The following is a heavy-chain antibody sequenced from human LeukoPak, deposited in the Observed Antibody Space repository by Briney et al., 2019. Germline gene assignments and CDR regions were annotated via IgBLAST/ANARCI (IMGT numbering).Heavy chain of an antibody. J-gene: IGHJ4*02. D-gene: IGHD5-18*01. CDR1: GYTFPSNW. CDR3: ARARVDTAMADFDY. Sequence: GESLKISCKGSGYTFPSNWIGWVRQMPGKGLEWMGIIYPGDSDTRYSPSFQGQVTISADTSIGTAYLHWSSLKASDTAIYYCARARVDTAMADFDYWGQGSLVTVYS. CDR2: IYPGDSDT. V-gene: IGHV5-51*01.